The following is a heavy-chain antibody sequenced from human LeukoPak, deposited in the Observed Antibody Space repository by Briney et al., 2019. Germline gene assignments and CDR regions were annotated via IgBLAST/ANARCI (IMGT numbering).Heavy chain of an antibody. Sequence: GGSLRLSCAASGFTFSDFGMHWVRQAPGKGLEWVAVIWYDGSNKYYADSVKGRFTISRDNSKNTLYQQMNSLRAEDTAVYYCARGGTSMTTGEGDYWGQGTLVTVSS. J-gene: IGHJ4*02. V-gene: IGHV3-33*01. D-gene: IGHD4-17*01. CDR2: IWYDGSNK. CDR3: ARGGTSMTTGEGDY. CDR1: GFTFSDFG.